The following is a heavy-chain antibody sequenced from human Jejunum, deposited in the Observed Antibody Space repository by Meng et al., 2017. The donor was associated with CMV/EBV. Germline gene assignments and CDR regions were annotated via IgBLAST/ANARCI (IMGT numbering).Heavy chain of an antibody. CDR3: VGPEGDIGGFDP. J-gene: IGHJ5*02. Sequence: HVQLRQWGAGPLKPSETLSCTCLGHGWFLRPYAWSWIRQPPGKGLEWLGEIDRSGGINYNPSLKSRITVSIDPSRNLLSLKLDSVTAADTAVYYCVGPEGDIGGFDPWGQGTLVTVSS. V-gene: IGHV4-34*02. CDR2: IDRSGGI. D-gene: IGHD2-15*01. CDR1: GWFLRPYA.